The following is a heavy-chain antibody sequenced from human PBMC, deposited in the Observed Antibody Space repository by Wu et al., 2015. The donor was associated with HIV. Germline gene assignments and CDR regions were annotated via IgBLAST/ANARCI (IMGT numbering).Heavy chain of an antibody. V-gene: IGHV1-69*01. CDR1: GYTFTDYY. J-gene: IGHJ6*02. Sequence: QVELVQSGAEVKKPGASMKVSCKPSGYTFTDYYIHWVRQAPGQGLEWMGGIITPFGSAQYAQKFKGRLTITTDESMTTAYMELSGLRFEDTAIYYCARPGGSPQSGYYYYAMDVWGQGTTVTVSS. D-gene: IGHD3-16*01. CDR2: IITPFGSA. CDR3: ARPGGSPQSGYYYYAMDV.